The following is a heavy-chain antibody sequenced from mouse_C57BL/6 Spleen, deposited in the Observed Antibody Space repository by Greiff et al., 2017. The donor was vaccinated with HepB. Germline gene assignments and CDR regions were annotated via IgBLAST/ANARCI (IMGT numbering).Heavy chain of an antibody. CDR3: AIDSSGRWFAY. V-gene: IGHV1-55*01. J-gene: IGHJ3*01. CDR2: IYPGSGST. Sequence: QVHVKQPGAELVKPGASVKMSCKASGYTFTSYWITWVKQRPGQGLEWIGDIYPGSGSTNYNEKFKSKATLTVDTSSSTAYMQLSSLTSEDSAVYYCAIDSSGRWFAYWGQGTLVTVSA. D-gene: IGHD3-2*02. CDR1: GYTFTSYW.